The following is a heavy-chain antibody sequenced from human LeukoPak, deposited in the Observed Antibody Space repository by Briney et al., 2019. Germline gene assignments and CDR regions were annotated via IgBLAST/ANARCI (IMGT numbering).Heavy chain of an antibody. Sequence: PSETLSLTCTVSGGSISSYYWSWIRQPPGKGLEWIGYIYYSGSTNYNPSLKSRVTISVDTSKNQFSLKLTSVTAADTAVYYCARHRGSFKWDLPFDYWGQGTLVTVSS. CDR2: IYYSGST. D-gene: IGHD1-26*01. CDR1: GGSISSYY. J-gene: IGHJ4*02. V-gene: IGHV4-59*08. CDR3: ARHRGSFKWDLPFDY.